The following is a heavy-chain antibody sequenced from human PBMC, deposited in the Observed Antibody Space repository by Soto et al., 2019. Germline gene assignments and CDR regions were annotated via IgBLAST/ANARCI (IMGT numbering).Heavy chain of an antibody. V-gene: IGHV3-7*01. J-gene: IGHJ4*02. D-gene: IGHD1-7*01. CDR3: AKDRGGTAPIDY. CDR1: GFIFTAYW. Sequence: GGSLRLSCAASGFIFTAYWMSWVRQAPGKGLEWVAKINLDGSDKYCVDSLKGRFTISRDNSKNTLYLQMNSLRAEDTAVYYCAKDRGGTAPIDYWRQGTLVTVSS. CDR2: INLDGSDK.